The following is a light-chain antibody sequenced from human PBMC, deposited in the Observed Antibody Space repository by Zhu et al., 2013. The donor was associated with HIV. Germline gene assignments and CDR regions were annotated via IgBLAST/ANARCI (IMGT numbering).Light chain of an antibody. CDR1: QDVTNH. CDR2: AAS. Sequence: DIQLTQSPSFLSASIGDRVTITCWASQDVTNHLAWYQQKPGKAPKLLIYAASTLQSGVPSRFSGSGSGTEFVLTITSLQPEDFATYYCLQHNSLPWTFGQGTRVE. V-gene: IGKV1-9*01. CDR3: LQHNSLPWT. J-gene: IGKJ1*01.